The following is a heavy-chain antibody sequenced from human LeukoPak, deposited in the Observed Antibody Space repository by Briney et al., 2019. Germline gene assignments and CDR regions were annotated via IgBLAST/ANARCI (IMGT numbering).Heavy chain of an antibody. CDR2: IIPILGIA. Sequence: SVKVSCKASGGTFSSYTISWVRQAPGQGLEWMGRIIPILGIANYAQKFQGRVTITADKSTSTAYKELSSLRSEDTAVYYCARTSDYDSSGYYYGWGQGTLVTVSS. J-gene: IGHJ4*02. CDR1: GGTFSSYT. CDR3: ARTSDYDSSGYYYG. V-gene: IGHV1-69*02. D-gene: IGHD3-22*01.